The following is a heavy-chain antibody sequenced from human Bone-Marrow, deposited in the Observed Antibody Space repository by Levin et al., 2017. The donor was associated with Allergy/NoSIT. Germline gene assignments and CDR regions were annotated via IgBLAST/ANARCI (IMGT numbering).Heavy chain of an antibody. V-gene: IGHV4-59*01. CDR2: ISYTGTT. J-gene: IGHJ5*02. CDR3: ARGRLRLQLWWFDP. Sequence: SETLSLTCTVSGFSISNFYWSWIRQSPERGLEWIGYISYTGTTTYNPSLKSRLNISLATSKNQFFLNLSSVTTADTAVYYCARGRLRLQLWWFDPWGQGTLVTVSS. CDR1: GFSISNFY. D-gene: IGHD1-1*01.